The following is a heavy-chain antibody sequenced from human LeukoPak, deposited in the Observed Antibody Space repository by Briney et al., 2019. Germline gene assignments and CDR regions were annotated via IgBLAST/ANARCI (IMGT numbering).Heavy chain of an antibody. Sequence: GGSLRLSCAASGFTFNSYAMNWVRQAPGKGLEWVSGINGAGDGIYYADSVKGRFTTSRDNSKNTLYLQINTLRAEDTAVYYCAKDRPNGMDLWGQGTLLTVSS. CDR1: GFTFNSYA. CDR3: AKDRPNGMDL. J-gene: IGHJ5*02. D-gene: IGHD2-8*01. CDR2: INGAGDGI. V-gene: IGHV3-23*01.